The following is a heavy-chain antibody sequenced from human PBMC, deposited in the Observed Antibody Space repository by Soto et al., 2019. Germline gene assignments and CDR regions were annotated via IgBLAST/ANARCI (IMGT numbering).Heavy chain of an antibody. CDR2: ISGSGGIK. J-gene: IGHJ4*02. Sequence: PGGSLRRSCAASGFSFSSYAMNCVRQAPGKGLEWFSGISGSGGIKYYADSVKGRFTISRDNSKNTMYLQMNSLRAEDTAVYYCANGAYYYDSSRYPYWGQGTMVTLSS. D-gene: IGHD3-22*01. CDR3: ANGAYYYDSSRYPY. CDR1: GFSFSSYA. V-gene: IGHV3-23*01.